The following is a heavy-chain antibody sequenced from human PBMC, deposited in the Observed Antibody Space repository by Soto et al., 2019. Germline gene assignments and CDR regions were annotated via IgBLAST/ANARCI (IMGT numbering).Heavy chain of an antibody. J-gene: IGHJ4*02. CDR3: ASNNYYVIGGFIDY. Sequence: QVQLQESGPGLVKPSQTLSLSCTVSGVSISSGTFYWTWIRQYPGKGLEWIGYIFSSGSTNYNPSLRSRVTISRDTSKNQFSLILSSVTAADTAVYYCASNNYYVIGGFIDYWGQGTLVTVSS. D-gene: IGHD3-22*01. V-gene: IGHV4-31*03. CDR1: GVSISSGTFY. CDR2: IFSSGST.